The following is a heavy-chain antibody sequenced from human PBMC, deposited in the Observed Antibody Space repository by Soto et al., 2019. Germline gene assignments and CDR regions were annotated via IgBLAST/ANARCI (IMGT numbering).Heavy chain of an antibody. CDR3: ARGLWVPAAKPAFDP. CDR2: MNPNSGNT. V-gene: IGHV1-8*01. CDR1: GYTFTSYD. J-gene: IGHJ5*02. D-gene: IGHD2-2*02. Sequence: ASVKVSCKASGYTFTSYDINWVRQATGQGLEWMGWMNPNSGNTGYAQKFQGRVTMTRNTSISTAYMELSSLRSEDTAVYYCARGLWVPAAKPAFDPCGQGTLVTAPQ.